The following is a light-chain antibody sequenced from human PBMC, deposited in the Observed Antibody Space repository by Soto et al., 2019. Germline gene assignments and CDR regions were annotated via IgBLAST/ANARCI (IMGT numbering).Light chain of an antibody. CDR1: SSDVGGYNY. J-gene: IGLJ3*02. Sequence: QSVLTQPRSVSGSPGQSVTISCTGTSSDVGGYNYVSWYQQHPGKAPKLIIYDVSQRPSGVPDRFSGSKSGNTASLTISGLQAEDEADYHCCSYAGSYTHWVFGGGTKLTVL. CDR3: CSYAGSYTHWV. V-gene: IGLV2-11*01. CDR2: DVS.